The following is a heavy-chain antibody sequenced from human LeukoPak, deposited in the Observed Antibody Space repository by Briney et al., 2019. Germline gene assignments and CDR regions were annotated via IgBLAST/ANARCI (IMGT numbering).Heavy chain of an antibody. CDR3: ARENINFGGGTAFDP. V-gene: IGHV1-2*02. CDR2: INPNSGGT. CDR1: GYSFSGYY. J-gene: IGHJ5*02. D-gene: IGHD3-3*01. Sequence: ASVKVSCKASGYSFSGYYMNWVRQTPGQGLEWMGWINPNSGGTNYAQKLQGRVTMTRDASISTAYMELSRLRSDDTAVYYCARENINFGGGTAFDPWGQGTLVTVSS.